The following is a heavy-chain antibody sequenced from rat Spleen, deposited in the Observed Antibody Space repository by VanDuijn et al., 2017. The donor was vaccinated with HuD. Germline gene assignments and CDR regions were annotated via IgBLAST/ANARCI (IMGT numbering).Heavy chain of an antibody. CDR1: GLTYSNYV. J-gene: IGHJ2*01. Sequence: EVQLVESGGGLVQPGRSLKLSCAASGLTYSNYVMAWVRQAPTKGLEWVATISTGGGDTYYRDSVRGRFTISRNNAKNTLFLQMDSLRSEDTATYYCVKDRGEYNNLFDYWGQGVMVTVSS. CDR3: VKDRGEYNNLFDY. D-gene: IGHD1-10*01. CDR2: ISTGGGDT. V-gene: IGHV5S13*01.